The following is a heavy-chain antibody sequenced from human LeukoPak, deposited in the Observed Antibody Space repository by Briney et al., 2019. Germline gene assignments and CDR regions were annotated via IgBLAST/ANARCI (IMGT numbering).Heavy chain of an antibody. Sequence: PSETLSLTCAVYGGSFSGYYWSWIRQPPGKGLEWIGEINHSGSTNYNPSLKSRVTISVDTSKTQFSLKLSSVTAADTAVYYCARGRGLGYCSGGSCYHYYYYGMDVWGQGTTVTVSS. CDR2: INHSGST. CDR1: GGSFSGYY. CDR3: ARGRGLGYCSGGSCYHYYYYGMDV. J-gene: IGHJ6*02. V-gene: IGHV4-34*01. D-gene: IGHD2-15*01.